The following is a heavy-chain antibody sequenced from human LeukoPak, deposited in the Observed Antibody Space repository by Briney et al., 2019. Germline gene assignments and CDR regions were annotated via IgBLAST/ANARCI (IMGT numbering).Heavy chain of an antibody. Sequence: SGGSLRLSCAASGFTFGSYGMSWVRQAPGKGLEWVSFITPNADRTSYADSVEGRFTISRDNPRNTLYMLMNSLRDEDTALYYCAIMHGYYDGSGYWVQWGQGTLVTVSS. V-gene: IGHV3-23*01. CDR1: GFTFGSYG. CDR3: AIMHGYYDGSGYWVQ. CDR2: ITPNADRT. D-gene: IGHD3-22*01. J-gene: IGHJ1*01.